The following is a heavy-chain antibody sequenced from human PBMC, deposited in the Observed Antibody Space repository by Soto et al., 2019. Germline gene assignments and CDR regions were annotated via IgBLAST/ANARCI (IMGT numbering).Heavy chain of an antibody. J-gene: IGHJ5*02. D-gene: IGHD4-17*01. Sequence: QVQLVQSGAEVKKPGSSVKVSCKASADTFNSYSLSWLRQAPGQRLEWMGGITPVFGTADYAQSFEDRLTLTADASTRTVYMGLSSLRSDDTAVYYCARSLEGTTVTKWFDPWGQGALVTVSS. CDR3: ARSLEGTTVTKWFDP. CDR1: ADTFNSYS. CDR2: ITPVFGTA. V-gene: IGHV1-69*01.